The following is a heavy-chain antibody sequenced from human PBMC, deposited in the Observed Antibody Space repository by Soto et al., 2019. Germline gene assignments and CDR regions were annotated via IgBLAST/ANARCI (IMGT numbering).Heavy chain of an antibody. V-gene: IGHV5-51*01. D-gene: IGHD3-10*01. CDR2: IYPGDSDT. CDR1: GYSFTSYW. Sequence: GESLKISCKGSGYSFTSYWIGWVRQMPGKGLEWMGIIYPGDSDTRYSPSFQGQVTISADKSISTAYLQWSSLKASDTAMYYCARLPGVRGVFDGFNVWGQGTMVTVS. CDR3: ARLPGVRGVFDGFNV. J-gene: IGHJ3*01.